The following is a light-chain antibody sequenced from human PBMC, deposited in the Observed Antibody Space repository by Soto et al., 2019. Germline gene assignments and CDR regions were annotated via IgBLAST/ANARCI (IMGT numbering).Light chain of an antibody. Sequence: QSVLTRTASVSGSPGQSVTISCTGTSSDVGAYDFVSWYQHYPGKAPKLVTFDVTHRPPGISDRFSGSKSANTASLTISGLQAEDEAFYYCSSYTTRSTLVFGGGTKVTVL. CDR1: SSDVGAYDF. V-gene: IGLV2-14*01. CDR3: SSYTTRSTLV. J-gene: IGLJ1*01. CDR2: DVT.